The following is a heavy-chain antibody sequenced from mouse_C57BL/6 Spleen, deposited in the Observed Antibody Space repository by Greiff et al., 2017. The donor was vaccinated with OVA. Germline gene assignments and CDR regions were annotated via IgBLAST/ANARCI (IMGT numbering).Heavy chain of an antibody. J-gene: IGHJ2*01. CDR2: INPSTGGT. D-gene: IGHD3-3*01. V-gene: IGHV1-42*01. CDR3: ARRDELEGY. Sequence: VQLQQSGPELVKPGASVKISCKASGYSFTGYYMNWVKQSPEKSLEWIGEINPSTGGTTYNQKFKAKATLTVDKSSSTAYMQLKRLTSEDSAVYYCARRDELEGYWGQGTTLTVSS. CDR1: GYSFTGYY.